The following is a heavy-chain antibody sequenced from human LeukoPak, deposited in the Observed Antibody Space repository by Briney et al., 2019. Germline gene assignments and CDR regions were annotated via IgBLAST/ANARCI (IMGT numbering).Heavy chain of an antibody. Sequence: PSETLSLTCAVSGGSISSSNWWSWVRQPPGKGLEWIGEIYHSGSTNYNPSLKSRVTISVDKSKNQFSLKLSSVTAADTAVYYCASFPGIQLWSRFDPWGQGTLVTVSS. V-gene: IGHV4-4*02. J-gene: IGHJ5*02. D-gene: IGHD5-18*01. CDR2: IYHSGST. CDR1: GGSISSSNW. CDR3: ASFPGIQLWSRFDP.